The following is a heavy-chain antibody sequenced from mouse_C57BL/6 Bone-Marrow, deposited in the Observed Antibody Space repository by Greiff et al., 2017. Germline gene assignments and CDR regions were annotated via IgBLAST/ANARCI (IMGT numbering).Heavy chain of an antibody. D-gene: IGHD2-2*01. Sequence: VQLKESGAELVKPGASVKLSCTASGFNIKDYYMHWVKQRTEQGLEWIGRIDPEDGETKYAPKFQGKATITANTSSNTAYLQLSSLTSEDTAVYYCASCGYDNYYARDYWGQGTAVTVSS. CDR1: GFNIKDYY. V-gene: IGHV14-2*01. CDR2: IDPEDGET. J-gene: IGHJ4*01. CDR3: ASCGYDNYYARDY.